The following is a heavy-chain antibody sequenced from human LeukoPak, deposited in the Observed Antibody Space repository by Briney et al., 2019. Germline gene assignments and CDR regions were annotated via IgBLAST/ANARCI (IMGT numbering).Heavy chain of an antibody. D-gene: IGHD3-22*01. V-gene: IGHV4-59*01. CDR1: GGSISSYY. J-gene: IGHJ4*02. CDR3: AGGGDSGGYYYPMFDY. CDR2: IYYSGST. Sequence: PSETLSLTCTVSGGSISSYYWSWTWQPPGKGLEWIGYIYYSGSTNYNPSLKSRVTISVDTSKNQFSLKLNSVTAADTAVYYCAGGGDSGGYYYPMFDYWGQETLVTVSS.